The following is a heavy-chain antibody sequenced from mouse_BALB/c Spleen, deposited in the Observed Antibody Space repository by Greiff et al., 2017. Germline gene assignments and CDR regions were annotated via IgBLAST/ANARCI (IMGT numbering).Heavy chain of an antibody. CDR3: ARDGRYDGYYAMEN. CDR2: IRNKANGYTT. D-gene: IGHD2-14*01. CDR1: GFTFTDYY. J-gene: IGHJ4*01. V-gene: IGHV7-3*02. Sequence: EVKLVESGGGLVQPGGSLRLSCATSGFTFTDYYMSWVRQPPGKALEWLGFIRNKANGYTTEYSASVKGRFTISRDNSQSILYLQMNTLRAEDSATYYCARDGRYDGYYAMENWGQGDSVTVSS.